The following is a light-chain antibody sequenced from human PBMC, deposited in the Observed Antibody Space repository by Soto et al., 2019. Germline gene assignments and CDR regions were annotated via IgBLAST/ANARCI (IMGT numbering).Light chain of an antibody. Sequence: QSALTQPASVSGSPGQSITISCTGTSSDVGGYNYVSWYQQHPGKAPKLMIHEVSNRPSGVSNRFSGSKSGNTASLTISGLKAEDEADYYCSSYTSSGTYVFGSGTKLTVL. CDR3: SSYTSSGTYV. V-gene: IGLV2-14*01. J-gene: IGLJ1*01. CDR2: EVS. CDR1: SSDVGGYNY.